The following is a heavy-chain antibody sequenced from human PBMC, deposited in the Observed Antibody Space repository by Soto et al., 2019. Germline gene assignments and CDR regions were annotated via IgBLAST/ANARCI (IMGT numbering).Heavy chain of an antibody. Sequence: QVQLVQSGAEVKKPGSSVKVSCKASGGTFSSYAISWVRQAPGQGLEWMGGIIPIFGTANYAQKFKGRVTITAAESTSTAEMELSSLRSEDTVVYYCAGDKRITMICGAFDIWGQGTMVTVSS. CDR2: IIPIFGTA. CDR1: GGTFSSYA. D-gene: IGHD3-22*01. CDR3: AGDKRITMICGAFDI. J-gene: IGHJ3*02. V-gene: IGHV1-69*12.